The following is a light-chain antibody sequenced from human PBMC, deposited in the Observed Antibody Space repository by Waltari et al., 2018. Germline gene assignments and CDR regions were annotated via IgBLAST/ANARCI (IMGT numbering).Light chain of an antibody. CDR2: CAS. CDR3: QQYYSSVT. CDR1: QTVLYSSNNKNY. Sequence: DIVMTQSPDSLAVSLGARAAINCKSSQTVLYSSNNKNYLAWYQQKPGQPPKLLIYCASTRESGVPDRFSGSGSGTHFTLTISSLQAEDVAVYYCQQYYSSVTFGGGTKVEIK. J-gene: IGKJ4*01. V-gene: IGKV4-1*01.